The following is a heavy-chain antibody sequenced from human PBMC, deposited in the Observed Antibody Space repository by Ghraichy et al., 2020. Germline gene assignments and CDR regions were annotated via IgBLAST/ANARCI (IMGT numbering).Heavy chain of an antibody. CDR2: IDHTGST. J-gene: IGHJ5*01. Sequence: ESLNISCAVYGGSFSGYFWSWIRQPPGKGLEWIGDIDHTGSTNYNPSLRSRVSISLDRSKNQLSLKVTSVTAADTAVYFCARDNIALVTVSAASLFDSWGQEPWSPSPQ. V-gene: IGHV4-34*01. CDR3: ARDNIALVTVSAASLFDS. D-gene: IGHD2-2*01. CDR1: GGSFSGYF.